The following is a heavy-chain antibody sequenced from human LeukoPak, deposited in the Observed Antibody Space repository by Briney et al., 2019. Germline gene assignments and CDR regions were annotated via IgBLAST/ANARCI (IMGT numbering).Heavy chain of an antibody. D-gene: IGHD6-13*01. CDR3: ARGNRLYTSSWSSLAFDI. J-gene: IGHJ3*02. Sequence: GASVRVSCKASGYTFTSYDINWVRQATGQGLEWMGWTNPNSGYTGYAQKFQGRVTMTRNTAISTAYMEVSSLTSEDTAVYYCARGNRLYTSSWSSLAFDIWGQGTMVTVSS. CDR1: GYTFTSYD. CDR2: TNPNSGYT. V-gene: IGHV1-8*01.